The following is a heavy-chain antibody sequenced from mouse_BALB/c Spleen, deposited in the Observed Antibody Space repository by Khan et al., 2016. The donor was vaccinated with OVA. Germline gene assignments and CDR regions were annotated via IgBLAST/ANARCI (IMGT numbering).Heavy chain of an antibody. J-gene: IGHJ2*01. D-gene: IGHD4-1*01. CDR3: ARGNWQSYYFDY. Sequence: VHVKQSGPELVKPGASVKMSCKASGYTFTNYVLHWVKQKPGQGLEWIGYINPYNGGTKYNEKFKGKATLASDRSSITAYMELSSLTSEDSAVYYCARGNWQSYYFDYWGQGTPLTLSS. CDR2: INPYNGGT. CDR1: GYTFTNYV. V-gene: IGHV1S136*01.